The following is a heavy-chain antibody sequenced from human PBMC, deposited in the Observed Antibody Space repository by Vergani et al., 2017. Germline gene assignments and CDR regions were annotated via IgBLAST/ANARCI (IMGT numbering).Heavy chain of an antibody. D-gene: IGHD5-18*01. J-gene: IGHJ6*02. CDR2: IIPIFGTA. CDR3: ARDGSDTAMVKNYYYYYGMDG. V-gene: IGHV1-69*06. Sequence: QVQLVQSGAEVKKPGSSVKVSCKASGGTFSSYAISWVRQAPGQGLEWMGGIIPIFGTANYAQKFQGRVTITADKSTSTAYMELSSLRSEDSAVYYCARDGSDTAMVKNYYYYYGMDGGGQATTVTAS. CDR1: GGTFSSYA.